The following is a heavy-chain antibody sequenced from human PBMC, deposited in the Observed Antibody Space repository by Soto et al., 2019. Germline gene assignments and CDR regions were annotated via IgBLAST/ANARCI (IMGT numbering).Heavy chain of an antibody. CDR1: GFDYTTYA. CDR3: TRATFDV. CDR2: IWFDGIKE. V-gene: IGHV3-33*01. J-gene: IGHJ6*02. Sequence: GGSLRLSCAVTGFDYTTYAMHWVRQTPDKGLEWVAIIWFDGIKEFYAESVRGRFTISIDTSKNTVFLQMNNVRAEDTALYYCTRATFDVWGQGTTVTVSS.